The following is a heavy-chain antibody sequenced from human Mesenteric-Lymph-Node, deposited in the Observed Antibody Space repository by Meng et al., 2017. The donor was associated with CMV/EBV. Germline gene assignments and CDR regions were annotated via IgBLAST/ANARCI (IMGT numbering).Heavy chain of an antibody. CDR3: AKGSLHGRGYFDY. D-gene: IGHD2-15*01. CDR1: GYTFSTYD. CDR2: ISGNGDST. Sequence: SCKASGYTFSTYDINWVRQAPGKGLEWVSGISGNGDSTHHADSVKGRFTISRDNSKNTVSLQMDSLRAEDTAIYYCAKGSLHGRGYFDYWGQGTLVTVSS. J-gene: IGHJ4*02. V-gene: IGHV3-23*01.